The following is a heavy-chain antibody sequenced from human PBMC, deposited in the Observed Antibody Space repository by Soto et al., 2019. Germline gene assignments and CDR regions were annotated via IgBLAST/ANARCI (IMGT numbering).Heavy chain of an antibody. CDR1: GFSFSSYD. J-gene: IGHJ4*02. Sequence: GGSLRLSCAASGFSFSSYDMHWVRQAPGKGLEWVAVISYDGSNKYYADSVKGRFTISRDNFKNTLYLQMNSLRDEDTAVYYCANPPGYCTNDVCRHFDYWGQGTRVTVSS. V-gene: IGHV3-30*18. CDR3: ANPPGYCTNDVCRHFDY. D-gene: IGHD2-8*01. CDR2: ISYDGSNK.